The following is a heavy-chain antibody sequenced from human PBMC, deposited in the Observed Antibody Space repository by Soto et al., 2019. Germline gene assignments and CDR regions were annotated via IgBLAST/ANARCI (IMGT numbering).Heavy chain of an antibody. CDR1: GFTFEDYA. J-gene: IGHJ4*02. Sequence: EVQLVESVGGVVQPGDSLRLACAASGFTFEDYALHWVRQASGRGPEWVSLINADGSDIYYADSVKGRFTISRDNSKDSLYLQMDSLTPDDTAIYYCAKARFYFDSSPYDSWGQGTLVTVTS. D-gene: IGHD3-22*01. V-gene: IGHV3-43D*03. CDR3: AKARFYFDSSPYDS. CDR2: INADGSDI.